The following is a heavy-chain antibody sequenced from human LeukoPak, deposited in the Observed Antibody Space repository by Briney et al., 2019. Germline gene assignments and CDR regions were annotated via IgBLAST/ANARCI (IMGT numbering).Heavy chain of an antibody. CDR1: GFNFSTYN. D-gene: IGHD3-9*01. J-gene: IGHJ6*03. CDR2: ISTSSRTI. Sequence: PGGSLRLSCAVSGFNFSTYNMNWVRQAPGKGLEWVSYISTSSRTIYYADSVKGRFTISRDNAKNSLYLQMNSLRAEDTAVYYCARKAPGGYDILTGYYRDYYYMDVWGKGTTVTVSS. CDR3: ARKAPGGYDILTGYYRDYYYMDV. V-gene: IGHV3-48*01.